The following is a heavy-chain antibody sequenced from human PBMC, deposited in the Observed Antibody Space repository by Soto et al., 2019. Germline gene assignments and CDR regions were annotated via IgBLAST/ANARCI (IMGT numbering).Heavy chain of an antibody. CDR1: GYSFTSYW. V-gene: IGHV5-10-1*01. CDR2: IDPSDSYT. CDR3: ARERAIFGVVIGSVMSRYYYYGMDV. D-gene: IGHD3-3*01. J-gene: IGHJ6*02. Sequence: PGESLKISCKGSGYSFTSYWISWVRQMPGKGLEWMGRIDPSDSYTNYSPSFQGHVTISADKSISTAYLQWSSLKASDTAMYYCARERAIFGVVIGSVMSRYYYYGMDVWGQGTTVT.